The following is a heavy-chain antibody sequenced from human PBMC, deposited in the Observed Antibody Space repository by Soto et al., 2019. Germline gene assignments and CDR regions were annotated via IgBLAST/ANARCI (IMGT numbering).Heavy chain of an antibody. CDR3: AKDSDTKRGPDY. V-gene: IGHV3-23*01. D-gene: IGHD3-10*01. J-gene: IGHJ4*02. CDR2: ISVSSDNT. Sequence: GGSLRLSCAASGFTFSNYAMNWVRQAPGKGLEWVSGISVSSDNTFYADSVKGRFTISRDNSKSTLFLQMNSLRAEDTALYYCAKDSDTKRGPDYWGQGTLVTVSS. CDR1: GFTFSNYA.